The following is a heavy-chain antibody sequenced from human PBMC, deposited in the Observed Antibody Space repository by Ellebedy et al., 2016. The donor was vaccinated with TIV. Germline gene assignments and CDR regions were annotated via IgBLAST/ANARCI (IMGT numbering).Heavy chain of an antibody. Sequence: GGSLRLXXKASGYSFTSYWIGWVRQMPGKGLEWVSSISWNSGYIAYGDSVKGRFTISRDNAENSLFLQMNSLRAEDTALYYCVKEGCTGGNCYFDSWGQGTLVTVSS. V-gene: IGHV3-9*01. CDR1: GYSFTSYW. CDR3: VKEGCTGGNCYFDS. CDR2: ISWNSGYI. J-gene: IGHJ4*02. D-gene: IGHD2-8*02.